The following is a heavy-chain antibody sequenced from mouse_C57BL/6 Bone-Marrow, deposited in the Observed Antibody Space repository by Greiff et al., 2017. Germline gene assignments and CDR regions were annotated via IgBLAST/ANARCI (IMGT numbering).Heavy chain of an antibody. J-gene: IGHJ2*01. V-gene: IGHV1-59*01. D-gene: IGHD2-2*01. CDR1: GYTFTSYW. CDR3: ARGYDADY. Sequence: VQLQQSGAELVRPGTSVKLSCKASGYTFTSYWMHWVKQRPGQGLEWIGVIDPSDSYTNYNQKFKGKATLTVDTSSSTAYMQLSSLTSEDSAVYYCARGYDADYWGQGTTLTGSS. CDR2: IDPSDSYT.